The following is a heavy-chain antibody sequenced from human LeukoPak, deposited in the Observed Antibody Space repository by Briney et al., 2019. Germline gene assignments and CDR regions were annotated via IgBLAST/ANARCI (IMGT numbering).Heavy chain of an antibody. J-gene: IGHJ3*01. CDR3: ARRRQISTYSPYAFDL. V-gene: IGHV4-59*08. CDR1: GDSMSHSY. Sequence: SETLSLTCTVSGDSMSHSYWSWIRQPLGKGLEWLGNIYLSGYSKSNPSLKGRDTISIDPSNNHFSLRLTSVTAADTAVYYCARRRQISTYSPYAFDLWSQGTMVTVSS. CDR2: IYLSGYS. D-gene: IGHD2-2*01.